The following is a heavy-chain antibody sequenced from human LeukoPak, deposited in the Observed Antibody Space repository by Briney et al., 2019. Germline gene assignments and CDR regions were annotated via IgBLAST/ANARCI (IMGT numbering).Heavy chain of an antibody. CDR1: GFTFSSYA. D-gene: IGHD2-15*01. V-gene: IGHV3-23*01. Sequence: PGGSLRLSCAASGFTFSSYAISWVRQAPGKGLEWVSAISGSGGGTYYADSVKGRFTISRDNSKNTLYLQMNSLRAEDTAVYYCASTWGYCSGGSCYRHTDYWGQGTLVTVSS. CDR3: ASTWGYCSGGSCYRHTDY. J-gene: IGHJ4*02. CDR2: ISGSGGGT.